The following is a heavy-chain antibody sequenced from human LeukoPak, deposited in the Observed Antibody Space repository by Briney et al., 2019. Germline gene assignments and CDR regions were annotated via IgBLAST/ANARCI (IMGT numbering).Heavy chain of an antibody. J-gene: IGHJ4*02. Sequence: PGGSLRLSCAASGFTFSSYSMNWVRQAPGKGLEWVSSISSSSSYIYYADSVKGRFTISRDNAKNSLYLQMNSLRAEDTAVYYCARVSDSSGYCYQDYWGQGTLVTVSS. D-gene: IGHD3-22*01. V-gene: IGHV3-21*01. CDR3: ARVSDSSGYCYQDY. CDR1: GFTFSSYS. CDR2: ISSSSSYI.